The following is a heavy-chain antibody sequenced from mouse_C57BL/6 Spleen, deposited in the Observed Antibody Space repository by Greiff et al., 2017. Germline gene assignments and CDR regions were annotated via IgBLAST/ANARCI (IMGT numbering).Heavy chain of an antibody. J-gene: IGHJ3*01. Sequence: VQLQQSGAELAKPWASVQLSCKASGYTFTSYWLHWVKQRPGPGLEWIGYSNYSCGCTKYNRKFKGKATVTADKSSSTAYMQLSSLTYEDSAVYNCSRGGYDGGRFAYWGQGTLVTVSA. CDR1: GYTFTSYW. CDR2: SNYSCGCT. V-gene: IGHV1-7*01. CDR3: SRGGYDGGRFAY. D-gene: IGHD2-2*01.